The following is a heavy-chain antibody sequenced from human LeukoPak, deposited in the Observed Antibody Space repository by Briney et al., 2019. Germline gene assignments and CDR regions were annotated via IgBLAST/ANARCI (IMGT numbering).Heavy chain of an antibody. D-gene: IGHD2-2*02. CDR1: GGSISGYF. J-gene: IGHJ5*02. Sequence: SETLSLTCTVSGGSISGYFWSWIRQPPGKGLEWMGYIYYSGSTNYNPSLKSRLTISVDTSKNQFSLKLSSVTAADTAVYYCARQQRVGYCSSATCYNSEDWFDPWGQGTLSPSPQ. V-gene: IGHV4-59*08. CDR3: ARQQRVGYCSSATCYNSEDWFDP. CDR2: IYYSGST.